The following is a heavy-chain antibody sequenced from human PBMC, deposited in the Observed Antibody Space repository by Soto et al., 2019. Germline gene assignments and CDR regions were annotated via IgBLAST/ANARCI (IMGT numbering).Heavy chain of an antibody. D-gene: IGHD1-26*01. CDR3: AKDISSYSGGYTYYFDY. CDR2: ISSSSSTI. Sequence: SLRLSCAASGFTFSSYSMNWVRQAPGKGLEWVSYISSSSSTIYYADSVKGRFTISRDNAKNSLYLQMNGLRGEDTAVYYCAKDISSYSGGYTYYFDYWGQGTLVTVSS. V-gene: IGHV3-48*01. J-gene: IGHJ4*02. CDR1: GFTFSSYS.